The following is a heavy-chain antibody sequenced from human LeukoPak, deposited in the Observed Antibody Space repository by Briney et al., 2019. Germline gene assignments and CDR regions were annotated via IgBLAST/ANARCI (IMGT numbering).Heavy chain of an antibody. V-gene: IGHV3-33*01. J-gene: IGHJ4*02. Sequence: GSLRLSCAASGFTFGSYGMHWVRQAPGKGLEWVTVIWYDGSNKYYADSVKGRFTISRDNSKDTLYLQMNSLRAEDTAVYYCARARHGILTGYYLDYWGQGTLVTVSS. CDR3: ARARHGILTGYYLDY. CDR1: GFTFGSYG. CDR2: IWYDGSNK. D-gene: IGHD3-9*01.